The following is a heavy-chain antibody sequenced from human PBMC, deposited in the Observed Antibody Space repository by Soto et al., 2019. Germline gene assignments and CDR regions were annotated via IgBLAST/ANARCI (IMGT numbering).Heavy chain of an antibody. CDR3: ARAGYYDSSGYWHDAFDI. J-gene: IGHJ3*02. CDR2: IYSGGST. Sequence: PWGSLRLSCAASGFTVISNYISFVRQAPGKWLEWVSVIYSGGSTYYADSVKGRFTISRDNSKSTLYLQMNSLRAEDTAVYYCARAGYYDSSGYWHDAFDIWGQGTMVP. D-gene: IGHD3-22*01. CDR1: GFTVISNY. V-gene: IGHV3-53*01.